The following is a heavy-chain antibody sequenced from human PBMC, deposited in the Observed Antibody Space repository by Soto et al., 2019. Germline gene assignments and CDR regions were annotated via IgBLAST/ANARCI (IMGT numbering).Heavy chain of an antibody. V-gene: IGHV1-69*06. J-gene: IGHJ5*02. CDR3: ARDPAPKQQLVPGVWFDP. Sequence: ASVKVSCKASGGTFSSYAISWVRQAPGRGLEWMGGIIPIFGTANYAQKFQGRVTITADKSTSTAYMELSSLRSEDTAVYYCARDPAPKQQLVPGVWFDPWGQGTLVTVSS. D-gene: IGHD6-13*01. CDR1: GGTFSSYA. CDR2: IIPIFGTA.